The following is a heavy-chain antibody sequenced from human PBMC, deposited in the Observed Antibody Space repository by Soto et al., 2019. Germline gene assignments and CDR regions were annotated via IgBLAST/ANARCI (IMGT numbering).Heavy chain of an antibody. CDR2: LSGSGSST. CDR3: AKGGGTRSYDYAMDV. J-gene: IGHJ6*02. Sequence: EVQLLESEGGLVQPGKSLRLSCAASGLIFSDYAMSWVRQAPGKGLEWVSALSGSGSSTYYADSVKGRFTISRDNLKNTVSLQMDNLTVEDTAVYYCAKGGGTRSYDYAMDVWAHGTTVTVSS. D-gene: IGHD3-16*01. CDR1: GLIFSDYA. V-gene: IGHV3-23*01.